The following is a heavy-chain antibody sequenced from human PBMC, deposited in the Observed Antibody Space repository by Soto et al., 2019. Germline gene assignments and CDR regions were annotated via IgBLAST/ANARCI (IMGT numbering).Heavy chain of an antibody. V-gene: IGHV3-30*18. CDR1: GFTFSSYG. Sequence: GGSLRLSCAASGFTFSSYGMHWVSQAPGKGLEWVAVISYDGSNKYYADSVKGRFTISRDNSKNTLYLQMNSLRAEDTAVYYCAKAGAYYDFWSGYDYYYGMDVWGQGTTVTVSS. D-gene: IGHD3-3*01. CDR2: ISYDGSNK. CDR3: AKAGAYYDFWSGYDYYYGMDV. J-gene: IGHJ6*02.